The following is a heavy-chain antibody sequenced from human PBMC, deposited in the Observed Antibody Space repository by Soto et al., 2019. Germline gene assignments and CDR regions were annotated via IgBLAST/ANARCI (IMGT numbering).Heavy chain of an antibody. Sequence: AGGSLRLSCEGSGFTFSDYYISWIRQAPGKGLEWISYSSNSGTFSRYADSVKGRFSISRDNTKNLLYLRMNSLRAEDTAVYYCARSGDNYNRLDYWGQGTPVTVSS. V-gene: IGHV3-11*06. CDR2: SSNSGTFS. CDR1: GFTFSDYY. J-gene: IGHJ4*02. D-gene: IGHD1-1*01. CDR3: ARSGDNYNRLDY.